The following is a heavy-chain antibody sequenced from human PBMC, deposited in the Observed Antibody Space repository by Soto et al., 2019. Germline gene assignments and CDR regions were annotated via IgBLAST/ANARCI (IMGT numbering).Heavy chain of an antibody. CDR2: ISWNSGSI. J-gene: IGHJ3*02. D-gene: IGHD1-7*01. CDR1: GFTFDDYA. CDR3: AKELSLPYRQLELLDAFDI. Sequence: GGSLRLSCAASGFTFDDYAMHWVRQAPGKGLEWVSGISWNSGSIGYADSVKGRFTISRDNAKNSLYLQMNSLRAEDTALYYCAKELSLPYRQLELLDAFDIWGQGTMVTVSS. V-gene: IGHV3-9*01.